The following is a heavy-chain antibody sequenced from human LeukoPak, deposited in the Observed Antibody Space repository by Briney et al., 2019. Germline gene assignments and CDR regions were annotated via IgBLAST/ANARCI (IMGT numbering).Heavy chain of an antibody. J-gene: IGHJ6*03. V-gene: IGHV1-69-2*01. CDR2: VDPEDGET. CDR1: GYTFTGYY. Sequence: ATVKISCKVSGYTFTGYYMHWVQQAPGKGLEWMGLVDPEDGETIHAEKFQGRVTITADTSTDTAYMELSSLRSEDTAVYYCATDLYYDSSGYYRTKNMDVWGKGTTVTVSS. CDR3: ATDLYYDSSGYYRTKNMDV. D-gene: IGHD3-22*01.